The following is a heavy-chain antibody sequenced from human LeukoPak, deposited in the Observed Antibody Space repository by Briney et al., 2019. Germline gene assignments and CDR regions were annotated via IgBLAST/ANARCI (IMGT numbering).Heavy chain of an antibody. V-gene: IGHV3-48*01. CDR3: ARDAGYDSSGYWRYYFDY. Sequence: GGSLRLSCAASGFTFSSYSLNWVRQAPGKGLERVSYISSNGDTIYYADSVKGRFTISRDNAKNSLYLQMNSLRAEDTAAYYCARDAGYDSSGYWRYYFDYWGQGTLVTVSS. CDR1: GFTFSSYS. J-gene: IGHJ4*02. CDR2: ISSNGDTI. D-gene: IGHD3-22*01.